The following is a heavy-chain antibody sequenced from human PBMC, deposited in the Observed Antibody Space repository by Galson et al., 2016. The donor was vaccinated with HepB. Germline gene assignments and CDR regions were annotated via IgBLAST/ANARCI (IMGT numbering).Heavy chain of an antibody. D-gene: IGHD3-3*01. CDR1: GGSISSSFW. CDR2: IYHSESA. V-gene: IGHV4-4*02. Sequence: ETLSLTCAVSGGSISSSFWWSWVRQPPGKGPEWIGEIYHSESANYESSLKSRVTISLDKSKNQFSLKLSSVTAADTAVYYCARRGIFGVVGGLDVWGQGTTVAVSS. J-gene: IGHJ6*02. CDR3: ARRGIFGVVGGLDV.